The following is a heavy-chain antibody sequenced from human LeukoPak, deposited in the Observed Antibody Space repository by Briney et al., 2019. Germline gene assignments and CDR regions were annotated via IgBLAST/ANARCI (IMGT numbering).Heavy chain of an antibody. D-gene: IGHD6-19*01. CDR2: IYPGDSDT. J-gene: IGHJ4*02. CDR3: ARLVDTPSAVAGPFDY. Sequence: GESLKISCKGSGYSFTSYWIGWVRQMPGKGLEWMGIIYPGDSDTTYSPSFQGQVTISADKSISTAYLQWSSLKASDTAMYYCARLVDTPSAVAGPFDYWGRGTLVTVSS. CDR1: GYSFTSYW. V-gene: IGHV5-51*01.